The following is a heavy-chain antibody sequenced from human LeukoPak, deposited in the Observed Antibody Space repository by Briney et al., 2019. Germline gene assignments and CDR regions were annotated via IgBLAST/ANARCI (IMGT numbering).Heavy chain of an antibody. V-gene: IGHV3-74*01. J-gene: IGHJ4*02. D-gene: IGHD1-26*01. Sequence: PGGSLRLSCAASGFTFSSYWMHWVRQAPGKGLVWVSRINSDGSRTTYADSVKGRFTLSRDNAKNSLYLQMNSLRAEDTAVYYCARTGGSYPYYFEYWGQGTLVTVSS. CDR1: GFTFSSYW. CDR2: INSDGSRT. CDR3: ARTGGSYPYYFEY.